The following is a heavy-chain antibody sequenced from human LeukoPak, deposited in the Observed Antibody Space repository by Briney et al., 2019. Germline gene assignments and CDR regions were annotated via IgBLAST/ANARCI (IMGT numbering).Heavy chain of an antibody. V-gene: IGHV1-46*01. CDR1: GYTFTSYY. J-gene: IGHJ6*03. D-gene: IGHD3-16*01. CDR2: INPSGGST. CDR3: ASNQIMTNYYYYYMDV. Sequence: ASVKVSCKASGYTFTSYYMHWVRQAPGQGLEWMGIINPSGGSTSYAQKFQGRVTMTRDMSTSTVYMELSSLRSEDTAVYYCASNQIMTNYYYYYMDVWGKGTTVTVSS.